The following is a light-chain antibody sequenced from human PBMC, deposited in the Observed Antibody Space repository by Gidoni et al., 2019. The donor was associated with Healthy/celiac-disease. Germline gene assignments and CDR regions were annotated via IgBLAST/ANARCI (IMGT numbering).Light chain of an antibody. J-gene: IGKJ4*01. CDR3: QQSYSTPDT. CDR2: AAS. V-gene: IGKV1-39*01. Sequence: DIQMTQSPSSLSASVRDRVTITCRASQSISSYLNWYQQKPGKDPKLLIYAASSLQSGVPSRFSGSGSGTDFTLTISSLQPEDFATYYCQQSYSTPDTFGGGTKVEIK. CDR1: QSISSY.